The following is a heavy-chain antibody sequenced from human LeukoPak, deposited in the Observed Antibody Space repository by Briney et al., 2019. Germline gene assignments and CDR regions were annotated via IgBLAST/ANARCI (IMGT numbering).Heavy chain of an antibody. D-gene: IGHD3-22*01. J-gene: IGHJ4*02. V-gene: IGHV3-23*01. CDR2: ISGSGGST. CDR1: GFTFSSYV. Sequence: GGSLRLSCAASGFTFSSYVMSWVRQAPGKGLEWVSAISGSGGSTYYADSVKGRFTISRDNSKNTLYLQMNSLRAEDTAVYYCAKTQTYYYDSSGYYYPMAYWGQGTLVTVSS. CDR3: AKTQTYYYDSSGYYYPMAY.